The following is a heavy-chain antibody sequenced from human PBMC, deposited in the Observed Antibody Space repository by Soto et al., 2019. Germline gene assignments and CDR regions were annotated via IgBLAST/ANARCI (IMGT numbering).Heavy chain of an antibody. D-gene: IGHD1-26*01. J-gene: IGHJ3*02. CDR2: MNPNSGNT. CDR1: GYTFTSYD. CDR3: ATPRRVRAMAIDAFDI. V-gene: IGHV1-8*01. Sequence: QVPLVQSGAEVKKPGASVKVSCKASGYTFTSYDINWVRQATGQGLEWMGWMNPNSGNTGYAQKFQGRVTMTRNTSISTAYMELSSLRSEDTAVYYCATPRRVRAMAIDAFDIWGQGTMVTVSS.